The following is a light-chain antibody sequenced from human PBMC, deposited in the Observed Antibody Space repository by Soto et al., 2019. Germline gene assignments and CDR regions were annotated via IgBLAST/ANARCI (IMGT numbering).Light chain of an antibody. CDR3: QQYNSWPPIT. CDR1: QSVRTK. J-gene: IGKJ5*01. Sequence: EIVMTQSPDTLYVSPGEGATLSCRASQSVRTKLAWYQQKAGQAPRLLIYGASTRATGIPDRFSGSGSGTEFTLTISSLQSEDFAVYYCQQYNSWPPITFGRGTRLENK. CDR2: GAS. V-gene: IGKV3-15*01.